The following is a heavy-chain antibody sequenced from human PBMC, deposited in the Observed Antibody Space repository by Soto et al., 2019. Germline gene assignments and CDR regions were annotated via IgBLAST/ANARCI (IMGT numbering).Heavy chain of an antibody. CDR3: GRDDYGIFPY. D-gene: IGHD3-10*01. V-gene: IGHV1-2*02. Sequence: QVQLVQSGTEVKKPGASVKVSCQASGYSISAYYIHWVRQAPGQGLEWMGWIDPKNGGTVSAQKFQGSLTMTRDTSISTVYMDLSGLTSDDTALYYCGRDDYGIFPYWGQGSLVTVSS. CDR2: IDPKNGGT. J-gene: IGHJ4*02. CDR1: GYSISAYY.